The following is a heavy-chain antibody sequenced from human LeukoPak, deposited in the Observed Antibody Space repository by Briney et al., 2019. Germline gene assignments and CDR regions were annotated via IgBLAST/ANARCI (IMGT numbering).Heavy chain of an antibody. CDR3: ARQRYSSSLYWYFDL. CDR1: GDSVSSNSAA. CDR2: TYYRTQYYN. J-gene: IGHJ2*01. D-gene: IGHD6-6*01. V-gene: IGHV6-1*01. Sequence: SQTLSLTCAISGDSVSSNSAAWNWIRQSPSRGLEWLGRTYYRTQYYNDYAFSVKSRITINPDTFKNQFSLQLTSVTPEDTAVYYCARQRYSSSLYWYFDLWGRGTLVTVSS.